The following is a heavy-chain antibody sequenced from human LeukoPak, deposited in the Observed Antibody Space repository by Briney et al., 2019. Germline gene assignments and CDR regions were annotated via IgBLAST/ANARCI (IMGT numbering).Heavy chain of an antibody. CDR1: GFTFSSYW. J-gene: IGHJ4*02. V-gene: IGHV3-74*01. Sequence: PGGSLRLSCAASGFTFSSYWMHWVRQAPGKGLVWVSRINSDGSSTSYADSVKGRFTISRDNAKNTLYLQMNSLRAEDTAVYYCAGVGYSYDLSLDYWGQGTLVTVSS. CDR2: INSDGSST. CDR3: AGVGYSYDLSLDY. D-gene: IGHD5-18*01.